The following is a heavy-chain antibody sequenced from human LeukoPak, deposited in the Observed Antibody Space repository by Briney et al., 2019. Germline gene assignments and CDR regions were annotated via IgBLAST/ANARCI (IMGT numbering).Heavy chain of an antibody. CDR2: ISGSGGST. Sequence: SGGSLRLSCAASGFTFSTYGMSWVRQAPGKGLEWVSAISGSGGSTYYADSVKGRFTISRDNSKNTLYLQMNSLRAEDTAVYYCAKDGAWLRFDDWGQGILVTVSS. CDR1: GFTFSTYG. D-gene: IGHD5-12*01. J-gene: IGHJ4*02. V-gene: IGHV3-23*01. CDR3: AKDGAWLRFDD.